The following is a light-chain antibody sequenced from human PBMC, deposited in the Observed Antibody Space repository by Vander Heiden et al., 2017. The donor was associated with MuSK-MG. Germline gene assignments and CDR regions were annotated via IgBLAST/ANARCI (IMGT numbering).Light chain of an antibody. Sequence: DIQMTQSPSSLSASVGDRVTITCRASQYISNYLTWYQQKPGKAPKLLIYDASNLERGVPSRVSGSGSGTDFTFTISSLQPEDIATYYCQQYESHPITFGQGTRLEIK. CDR1: QYISNY. CDR2: DAS. CDR3: QQYESHPIT. J-gene: IGKJ5*01. V-gene: IGKV1-33*01.